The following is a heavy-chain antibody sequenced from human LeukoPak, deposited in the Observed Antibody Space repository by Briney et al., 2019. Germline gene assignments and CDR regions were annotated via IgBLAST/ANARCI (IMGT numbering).Heavy chain of an antibody. CDR2: ISAYNGNT. CDR3: ARDRRAYSGYGGAFDI. CDR1: GYTFTSYA. D-gene: IGHD5-12*01. Sequence: GASVKVSCKASGYTFTSYAMNWVRQAPGQGLEWMGWISAYNGNTNYAQKLQGRVTMTTDTSTSTAYMELRSLRSDDTAVYYCARDRRAYSGYGGAFDIWGQGTMVTVSS. V-gene: IGHV1-18*01. J-gene: IGHJ3*02.